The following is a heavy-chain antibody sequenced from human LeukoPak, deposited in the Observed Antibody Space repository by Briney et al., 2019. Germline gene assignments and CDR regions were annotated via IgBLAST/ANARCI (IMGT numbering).Heavy chain of an antibody. CDR1: GYSFTDYY. V-gene: IGHV1-2*02. CDR2: ISPNSGGT. D-gene: IGHD2-2*01. CDR3: ARQNTSLLDY. J-gene: IGHJ4*02. Sequence: GASVKVSCKASGYSFTDYYTHWVRQAPGQGLEWMGWISPNSGGTNYAQEFRGRVTMTRDTSISTSYMELSGLRSDDTAVYYCARQNTSLLDYWGQGTLVTVSS.